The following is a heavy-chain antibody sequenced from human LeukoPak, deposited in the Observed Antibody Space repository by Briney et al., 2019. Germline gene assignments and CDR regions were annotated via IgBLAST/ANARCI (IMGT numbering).Heavy chain of an antibody. CDR2: ISGGSTYI. CDR3: ARDDVTTNGGVIADSRLFDI. D-gene: IGHD2-8*02. J-gene: IGHJ3*02. CDR1: GFIFTNYN. Sequence: GGSLRLSCAASGFIFTNYNLNWVRQAPGKGLEWISSISGGSTYIYYADSVRGRFTISRDNAKNSVYLQMNSLRGEDTAVYYCARDDVTTNGGVIADSRLFDIWGQGTMVTVSS. V-gene: IGHV3-21*01.